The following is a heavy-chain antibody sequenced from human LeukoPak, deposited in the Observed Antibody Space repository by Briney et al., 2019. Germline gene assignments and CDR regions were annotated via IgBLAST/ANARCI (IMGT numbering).Heavy chain of an antibody. D-gene: IGHD3-16*02. CDR1: GYTFTSYG. V-gene: IGHV1-18*01. Sequence: ASVKVSCKASGYTFTSYGISWVRQAPGQGLEWMGWISAYNGNTNYAQKLQGRVTMTTDTSTSTAYMELRSLRSDDTAVYYCARDVMITFGGVIAIRYFDYWGQGTLVTVSS. J-gene: IGHJ4*02. CDR3: ARDVMITFGGVIAIRYFDY. CDR2: ISAYNGNT.